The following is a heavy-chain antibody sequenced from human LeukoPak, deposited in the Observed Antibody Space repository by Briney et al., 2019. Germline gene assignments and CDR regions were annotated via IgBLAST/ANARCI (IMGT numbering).Heavy chain of an antibody. V-gene: IGHV3-23*01. CDR3: AKGGRVGATVDYFDY. D-gene: IGHD1-26*01. J-gene: IGHJ4*02. Sequence: GGSVRLSCAASGFTFSSYAMSWVRQAPGKGLEWVSAISGSGGSTYYADSVKGRFTISRDNSKNTLYLQMNSLRAEDTAVYYCAKGGRVGATVDYFDYWGQGTLVTVSS. CDR1: GFTFSSYA. CDR2: ISGSGGST.